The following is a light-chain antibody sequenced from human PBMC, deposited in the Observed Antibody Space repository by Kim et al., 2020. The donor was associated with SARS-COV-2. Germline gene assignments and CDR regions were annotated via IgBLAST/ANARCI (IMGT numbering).Light chain of an antibody. CDR1: QSFSTTF. Sequence: EIVLTQSPGTLSLSPGARATLSCGASQSFSTTFLAWYQQTRDRAPMLLIDGASNTATGIPDRFSSSGAGADFIITISRVAHDDFVVYYYQHYGSSITFGQGTRLEIK. CDR3: QHYGSSIT. J-gene: IGKJ5*01. V-gene: IGKV3-20*01. CDR2: GAS.